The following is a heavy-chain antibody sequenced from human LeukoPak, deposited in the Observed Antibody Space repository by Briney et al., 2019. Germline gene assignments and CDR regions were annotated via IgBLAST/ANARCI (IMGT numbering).Heavy chain of an antibody. V-gene: IGHV1-2*02. CDR3: ARSPSGELDY. CDR2: INPDNGGT. CDR1: GYTFTSYY. J-gene: IGHJ4*02. Sequence: GASVKVSCKTSGYTFTSYYIHWVRQAPGQGLDYMGWINPDNGGTNYAQNFQGRFIMTRDTSISTAYMQLSRLTSDDTAVYYCARSPSGELDYWGRGTLVSVSS. D-gene: IGHD1-26*01.